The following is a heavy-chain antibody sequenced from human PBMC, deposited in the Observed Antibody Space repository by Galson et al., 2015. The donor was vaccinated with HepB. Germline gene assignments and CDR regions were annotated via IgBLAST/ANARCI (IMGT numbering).Heavy chain of an antibody. Sequence: PALVKPTQPLTLTCTFSGFSLSTSGMCVSWIRQPPGKALEWLARIDWDDDKYYSTSLKTRLTISKDTSKNQVVLTMTNMDPVDTATYYCARTNHHGGSHAFDYWGQGTLVTVSS. V-gene: IGHV2-70*11. D-gene: IGHD2-15*01. CDR1: GFSLSTSGMC. CDR2: IDWDDDK. CDR3: ARTNHHGGSHAFDY. J-gene: IGHJ4*02.